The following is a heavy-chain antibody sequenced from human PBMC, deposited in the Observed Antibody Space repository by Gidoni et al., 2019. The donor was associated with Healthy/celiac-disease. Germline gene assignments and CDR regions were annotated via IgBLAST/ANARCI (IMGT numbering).Heavy chain of an antibody. Sequence: QVQLVQSGAEVKKPGASVQVSCKASGSTFTSSYMHWVQPAPGQGLEWMGIINPRGGSTSYAQKFQGRVTMTRDTSTSTVYMELSSLRSEDTAVYYCARGAPLYPLDYWGQGTLVTVSS. CDR3: ARGAPLYPLDY. CDR2: INPRGGST. J-gene: IGHJ4*02. CDR1: GSTFTSSY. V-gene: IGHV1-46*03.